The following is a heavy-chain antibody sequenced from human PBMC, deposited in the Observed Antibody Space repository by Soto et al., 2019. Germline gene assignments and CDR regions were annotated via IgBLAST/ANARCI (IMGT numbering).Heavy chain of an antibody. CDR3: ARVSMLYLYYFDY. V-gene: IGHV3-53*01. D-gene: IGHD2-8*01. CDR1: GFTVSSNY. CDR2: IYSGGST. J-gene: IGHJ4*02. Sequence: GGSLRLSCAASGFTVSSNYMSWVRQAPGKGLEWVSVIYSGGSTYYADSVKGRFTISRDNSKNTLYLQMNSLRAEDTAVYYCARVSMLYLYYFDYWGQGTLVTVSS.